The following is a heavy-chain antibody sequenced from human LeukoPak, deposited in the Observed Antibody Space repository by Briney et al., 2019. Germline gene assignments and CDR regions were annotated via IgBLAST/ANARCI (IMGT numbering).Heavy chain of an antibody. V-gene: IGHV5-51*01. D-gene: IGHD3-3*01. Sequence: GESLKISCKGSGYSFPSYWIGWVRQMPGKGLEWMGIIYPGDSDPRYSPSFQGQVTISADKSISTAYLQWSSLKASDTAMYYCARRPRITIVGVVTNGPVDYWGQGTLVTVSS. J-gene: IGHJ4*02. CDR3: ARRPRITIVGVVTNGPVDY. CDR1: GYSFPSYW. CDR2: IYPGDSDP.